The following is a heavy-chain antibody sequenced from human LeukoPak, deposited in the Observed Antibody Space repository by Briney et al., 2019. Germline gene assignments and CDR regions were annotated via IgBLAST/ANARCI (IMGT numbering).Heavy chain of an antibody. CDR3: ARVVGHYYYMDV. D-gene: IGHD2-15*01. J-gene: IGHJ6*03. Sequence: GGSLRLSCAASGFTFSTYWMSWVRQAPGKGLEWVSYISSSSSAIYYADSVKGRFTISRDNAKNSLYLQMNSLRAEDTAVYYCARVVGHYYYMDVWGKGTTVTVSS. CDR1: GFTFSTYW. V-gene: IGHV3-48*01. CDR2: ISSSSSAI.